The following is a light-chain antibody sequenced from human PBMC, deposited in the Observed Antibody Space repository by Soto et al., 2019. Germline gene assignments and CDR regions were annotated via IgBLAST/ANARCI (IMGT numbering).Light chain of an antibody. CDR2: DAS. CDR3: QQRSNWPLT. Sequence: EIVLTQSPATLSLSPGERATLSCRASQSVSSYLAWYQQKPGQAPRPLIYDASNRATGIPARFSGSGSGTDFTLTLSSLEPEEFAVYYCQQRSNWPLTFGGGTKVEIK. CDR1: QSVSSY. V-gene: IGKV3-11*01. J-gene: IGKJ4*01.